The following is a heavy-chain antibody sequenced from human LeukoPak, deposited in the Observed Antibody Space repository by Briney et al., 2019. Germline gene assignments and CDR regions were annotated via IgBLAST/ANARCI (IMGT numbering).Heavy chain of an antibody. V-gene: IGHV4-59*06. CDR1: GGSISSYY. J-gene: IGHJ5*02. CDR2: IYFSGST. CDR3: ARDLNGDYYDSSGYSNWFDP. D-gene: IGHD3-22*01. Sequence: SETLSLTCTVSGGSISSYYWSWIRQHPGKGLEWIGYIYFSGSTYYNPSLKSRVTISVDTSKNQFSLKLSSVTAADTAVYYCARDLNGDYYDSSGYSNWFDPWGQGTLVTVSS.